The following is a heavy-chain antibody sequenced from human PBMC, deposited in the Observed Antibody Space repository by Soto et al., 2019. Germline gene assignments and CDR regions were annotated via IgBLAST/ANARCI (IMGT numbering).Heavy chain of an antibody. CDR2: IYYSGST. V-gene: IGHV4-59*01. Sequence: SDTLSLTFTVSGGSISSYYWSWIRQPPGKGLEWIGYIYYSGSTNYNPSLKSRVTISVDTSKNQFSLKLSSVTAADTAVYYCARDGASIAAVGTFFEXWGQGTLVTVSX. J-gene: IGHJ1*01. D-gene: IGHD6-13*01. CDR3: ARDGASIAAVGTFFEX. CDR1: GGSISSYY.